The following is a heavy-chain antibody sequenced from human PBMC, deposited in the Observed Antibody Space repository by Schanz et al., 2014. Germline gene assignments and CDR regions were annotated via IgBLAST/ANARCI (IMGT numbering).Heavy chain of an antibody. CDR1: GFNFNNFA. Sequence: EVQLLESGGGLVQPGGSLRLSCAASGFNFNNFAMTWVRQAPGKGLEWVIVISGSGGSTYYADSVRGRFTMSRDNSKNTLFLQMNSLRVEDSAIYYCAKDISDTSGKDDYWGQGTLVTVSS. CDR2: ISGSGGST. D-gene: IGHD3-22*01. V-gene: IGHV3-23*01. J-gene: IGHJ4*02. CDR3: AKDISDTSGKDDY.